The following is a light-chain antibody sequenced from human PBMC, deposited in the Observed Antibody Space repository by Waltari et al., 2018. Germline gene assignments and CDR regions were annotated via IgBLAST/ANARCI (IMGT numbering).Light chain of an antibody. CDR3: AAWDDSLSGPI. V-gene: IGLV1-47*01. CDR2: KDS. J-gene: IGLJ1*01. Sequence: QSVLTQPPSASGTPGQRVTISCSGSHSNIGSNYVYWYQQLPGTAPKLLIYKDSKRPSGVPDRCSCSKAVTSASLAISGLRSEDEADYYCAAWDDSLSGPIFATGTKVTV. CDR1: HSNIGSNY.